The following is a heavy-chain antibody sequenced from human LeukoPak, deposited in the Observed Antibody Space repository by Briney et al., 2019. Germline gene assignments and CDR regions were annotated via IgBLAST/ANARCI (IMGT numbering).Heavy chain of an antibody. CDR3: ARGNGGVVMPFDY. V-gene: IGHV3-7*04. Sequence: GGSLRLSCAASGFTFSSFSMDWVRQAPGKGLEWVANIKQDGSEKYYVDSVKGRFTISRDNAKNSLYLQMNSLRAEDTAVYYCARGNGGVVMPFDYWGQGTLVTVSS. J-gene: IGHJ4*02. D-gene: IGHD3-3*01. CDR2: IKQDGSEK. CDR1: GFTFSSFS.